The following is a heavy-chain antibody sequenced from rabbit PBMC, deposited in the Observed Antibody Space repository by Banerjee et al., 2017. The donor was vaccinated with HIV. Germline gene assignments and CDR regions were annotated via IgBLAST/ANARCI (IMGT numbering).Heavy chain of an antibody. CDR3: ARDLAGVIGWNFGL. D-gene: IGHD4-1*01. CDR1: GIDFSSYYM. Sequence: QEQLEESGGDLVKPEGSLTLTCKASGIDFSSYYMNWVRQAPGKGLEWIGCIATGDGSTYYASWVNGRFSISKTSSTTVTVQMTSLTAADTATYFCARDLAGVIGWNFGLRGPGTLVTVS. J-gene: IGHJ4*01. CDR2: IATGDGST. V-gene: IGHV1S45*01.